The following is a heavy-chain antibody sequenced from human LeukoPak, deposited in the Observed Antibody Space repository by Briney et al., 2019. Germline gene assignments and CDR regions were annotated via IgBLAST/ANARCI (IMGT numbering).Heavy chain of an antibody. CDR2: IGSDGDST. D-gene: IGHD1-14*01. V-gene: IGHV3-64D*06. J-gene: IGHJ4*01. Sequence: PGGSLRLSCSASGFTFSSLGMHWVRQAPGKGLEHVSTIGSDGDSTYYADSVKDRFTISRDNSENALYLQTTSLRPEDSAVYYCVSPVFINYWGQGTLVTVSS. CDR1: GFTFSSLG. CDR3: VSPVFINY.